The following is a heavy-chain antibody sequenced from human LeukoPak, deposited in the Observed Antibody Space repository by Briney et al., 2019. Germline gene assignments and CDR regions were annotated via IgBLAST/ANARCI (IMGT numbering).Heavy chain of an antibody. Sequence: PGGSLRLSCAASGFTFSNYFMHWVRQAPGKGLEWVADIASDGSHTFYVESVEGRFTISRDNSKNTLYLQMNSLRAEDTAVYFCARERQDTVIHSGAFDIWGQGTMVTVSS. CDR2: IASDGSHT. D-gene: IGHD2-21*02. V-gene: IGHV3-30*04. CDR1: GFTFSNYF. J-gene: IGHJ3*02. CDR3: ARERQDTVIHSGAFDI.